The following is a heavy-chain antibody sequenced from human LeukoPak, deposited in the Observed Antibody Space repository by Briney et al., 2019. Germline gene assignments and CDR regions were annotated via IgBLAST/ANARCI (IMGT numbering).Heavy chain of an antibody. Sequence: KPSETLSLTCTVSGGSISSYYWSWIRQPAGKGLEWIGRIFSTGSANYNPSLQSRVTISVDKSKNQFSLRLSSVTAADTAVYFCVREVQLWRQNMYFYYMDAWGKGTTVIVSS. V-gene: IGHV4-4*07. CDR2: IFSTGSA. CDR3: VREVQLWRQNMYFYYMDA. D-gene: IGHD3-16*01. J-gene: IGHJ6*03. CDR1: GGSISSYY.